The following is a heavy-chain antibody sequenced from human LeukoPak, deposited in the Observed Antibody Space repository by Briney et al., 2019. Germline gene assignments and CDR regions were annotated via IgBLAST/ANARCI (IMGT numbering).Heavy chain of an antibody. V-gene: IGHV4-4*02. J-gene: IGHJ4*02. CDR2: MYLSGTT. CDR3: AGLVGRYSSGLYYYYFDY. CDR1: GFTFTTYW. D-gene: IGHD3-22*01. Sequence: GSLRLSCAASGFTFTTYWMHWVRQAPGKGLEWIGEMYLSGTTHSNPSVKSRVTISIDKSKNQFFLNLSSVTAADTAVYYCAGLVGRYSSGLYYYYFDYWGQGTLVTASS.